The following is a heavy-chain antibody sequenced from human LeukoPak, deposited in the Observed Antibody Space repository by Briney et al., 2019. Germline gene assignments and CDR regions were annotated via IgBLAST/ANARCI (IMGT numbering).Heavy chain of an antibody. J-gene: IGHJ6*03. D-gene: IGHD4-17*01. CDR3: ARSGTTRYYYMDV. CDR1: GFTFSSYE. V-gene: IGHV3-48*03. CDR2: ISSSGSTI. Sequence: GGSLRLSCAASGFTFSSYEMNWVRQAPGKGLEWVSYISSSGSTIYYADSVKGRFTISRDNAKNTLYLQMNSLRAEDTAVYYCARSGTTRYYYMDVWGKGTTVTVSS.